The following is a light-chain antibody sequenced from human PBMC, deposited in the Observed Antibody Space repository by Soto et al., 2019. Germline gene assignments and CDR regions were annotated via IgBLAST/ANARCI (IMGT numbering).Light chain of an antibody. J-gene: IGKJ5*01. V-gene: IGKV3-11*01. CDR2: DAS. Sequence: EIVLTQPPATLSLSPGERATLSCRASQSIRYYLNWYQQKPGQAPRLLIYDASKRATGIPARFSGSGSETAFPLTISSLESEDFAVYYSHQRSDWPLTCPQGPRLEI. CDR1: QSIRYY. CDR3: HQRSDWPLT.